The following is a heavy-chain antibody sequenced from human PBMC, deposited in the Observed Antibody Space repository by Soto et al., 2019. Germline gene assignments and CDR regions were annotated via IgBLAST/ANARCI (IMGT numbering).Heavy chain of an antibody. D-gene: IGHD3-22*01. CDR2: IKPDGSQK. J-gene: IGHJ3*02. CDR1: GFIFSSYA. Sequence: PGGSLRLSCAASGFIFSSYAMSWVRQAPGKGLEWVANIKPDGSQKWYVDSVKGRFTISRDNAKSSLYLQMDSLRDEDTAVYYFARGDYYDISGPFSDAFDIWGQGTMVTVSS. V-gene: IGHV3-7*04. CDR3: ARGDYYDISGPFSDAFDI.